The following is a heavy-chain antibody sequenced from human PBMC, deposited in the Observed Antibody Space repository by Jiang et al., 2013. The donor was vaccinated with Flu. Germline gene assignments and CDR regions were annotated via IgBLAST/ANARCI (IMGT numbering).Heavy chain of an antibody. CDR3: ARGSQEVAATYHYDY. J-gene: IGHJ4*02. D-gene: IGHD2-15*01. V-gene: IGHV4-34*01. CDR1: GGSFSGYY. CDR2: INHSGST. Sequence: LLKPSETLSLTCAVYGGSFSGYYWSWIRQPPGKGLEWIGEINHSGSTNYNPSLKSRVTISVDTSKNQFSLKLSSVTAADTAVYYCARGSQEVAATYHYDYWGQGTLVTVSS.